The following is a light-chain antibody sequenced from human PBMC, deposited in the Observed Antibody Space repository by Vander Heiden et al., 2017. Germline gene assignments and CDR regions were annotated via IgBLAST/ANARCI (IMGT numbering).Light chain of an antibody. CDR3: ASFEDSMSGPRV. CDR2: RDN. V-gene: IGLV1-47*01. J-gene: IGLJ3*02. Sequence: QSLLTQPPSASGTPGQKVTISCSGSSSNIGRHYVYSYQQLPGTAPKLLIFRDNKRPSGVPARFSGSKSGTSASLAISGLRAEDEADDYCASFEDSMSGPRVFGGGTKVTVL. CDR1: SSNIGRHY.